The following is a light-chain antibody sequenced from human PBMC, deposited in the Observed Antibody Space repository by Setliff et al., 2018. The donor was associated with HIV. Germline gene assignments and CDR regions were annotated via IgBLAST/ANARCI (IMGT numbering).Light chain of an antibody. CDR2: EVT. J-gene: IGLJ1*01. V-gene: IGLV2-14*02. CDR3: SSYTSSSTLYV. Sequence: QSALTQPASVSGSPGQSITISCTGTSSDVGSYNLVSWYQQRPGKAPKLIMYEVTKWPSGISDRFSGSKSGNTASLTISGLQADDEADYYCSSYTSSSTLYVFGTGTKVTVL. CDR1: SSDVGSYNL.